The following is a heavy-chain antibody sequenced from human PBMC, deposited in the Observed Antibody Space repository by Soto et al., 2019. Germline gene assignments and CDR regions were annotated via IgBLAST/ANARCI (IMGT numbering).Heavy chain of an antibody. V-gene: IGHV3-66*01. D-gene: IGHD1-7*01. CDR1: GFAVSSNY. J-gene: IGHJ6*02. CDR2: IHSGGDT. CDR3: AGSRTGTKYGGMAV. Sequence: EVQLVESGGDLVQPGGSLRLSCAASGFAVSSNYMTWVRQAPGKGLEWVSVIHSGGDTHYADSVRGRFTISRDNSKNTRYFQMNRLSAEGTAVYYCAGSRTGTKYGGMAVWGQGSTVAVSS.